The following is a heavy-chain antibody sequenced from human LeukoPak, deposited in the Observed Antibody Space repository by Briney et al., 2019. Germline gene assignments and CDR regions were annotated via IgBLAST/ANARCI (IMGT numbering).Heavy chain of an antibody. V-gene: IGHV4-39*07. J-gene: IGHJ5*02. D-gene: IGHD5-18*01. CDR1: GGSISSSGYY. CDR3: ANMGYSYAPGLFDP. Sequence: SETLSLTRTVSGGSISSSGYYWGWIRQTPGKGLEWIGSIYYSGSNYHNPSLKSRVSMSVDTSKNQFSLKLSSVTAADTAVYYCANMGYSYAPGLFDPWGQGTLVTVSS. CDR2: IYYSGSN.